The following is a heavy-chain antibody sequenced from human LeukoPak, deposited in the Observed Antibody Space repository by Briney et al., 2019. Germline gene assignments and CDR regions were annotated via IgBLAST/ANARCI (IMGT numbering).Heavy chain of an antibody. V-gene: IGHV4-59*01. CDR3: ARGDNWNPYYFDY. CDR2: IYYSVST. CDR1: GGSISSYY. D-gene: IGHD1-1*01. J-gene: IGHJ4*02. Sequence: SETLSLTCTVSGGSISSYYWSWIRQPPGKGLEWIGYIYYSVSTNYNPSLKSRVTISVDTSKNQFSLKLSSVTAADTAVYYCARGDNWNPYYFDYWGQGTLVTVSS.